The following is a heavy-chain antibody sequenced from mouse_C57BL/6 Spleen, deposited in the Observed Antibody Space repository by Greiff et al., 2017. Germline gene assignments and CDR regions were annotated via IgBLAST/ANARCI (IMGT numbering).Heavy chain of an antibody. V-gene: IGHV5-17*01. Sequence: EVKLMESGGGLVKPGGSLKLSCAASGFTFSDYGMHWVRQAPEKGLEWVAYISSGSSTIYYADTVKGRFTISRDNAKNTLFLQMTSLRSEDTAMYYCAQLRGYFDVWGTGTTVTVSS. CDR2: ISSGSSTI. D-gene: IGHD3-1*01. J-gene: IGHJ1*03. CDR1: GFTFSDYG. CDR3: AQLRGYFDV.